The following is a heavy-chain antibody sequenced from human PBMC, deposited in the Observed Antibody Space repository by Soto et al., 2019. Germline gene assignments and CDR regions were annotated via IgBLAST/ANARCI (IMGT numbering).Heavy chain of an antibody. J-gene: IGHJ3*02. D-gene: IGHD2-15*01. V-gene: IGHV4-59*01. CDR2: IYYSGST. CDR3: ARDMTPVRYCSGGSCYADAFDI. Sequence: SETLSLTCTVSGGSISSYYWSWIRQPPGKGLEWIGYIYYSGSTNYNPSLKSRVTISVDTSKNQFSLKLSSVTAADTAVYYCARDMTPVRYCSGGSCYADAFDIWGQGTMVTVSS. CDR1: GGSISSYY.